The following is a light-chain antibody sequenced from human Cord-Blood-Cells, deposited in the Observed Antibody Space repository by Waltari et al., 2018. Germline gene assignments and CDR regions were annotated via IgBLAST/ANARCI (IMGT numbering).Light chain of an antibody. CDR3: PPYVP. CDR1: QSVSSSY. J-gene: IGKJ1*01. CDR2: GAS. Sequence: EIVLTQSPGTLSLSPGERATLSGRARQSVSSSYLAWYQQKPGQAPRLLIYGASRRATGLPARFRGRASVPAFPLPLRRLAPAAFAVSCSPPYVPFGPGPKV. V-gene: IGKV3-20*01.